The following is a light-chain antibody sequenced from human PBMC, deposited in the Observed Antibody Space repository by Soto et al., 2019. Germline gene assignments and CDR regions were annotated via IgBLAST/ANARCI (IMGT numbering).Light chain of an antibody. CDR1: QSVSTN. CDR3: QQYNHWWT. CDR2: GAS. J-gene: IGKJ1*01. Sequence: EIVMTQSPATLSVSPGERATLSCRASQSVSTNLVWYQQKPGQAPRILIYGASTRATGVPGRFSGTGSGTEFTLTISSLQSEDSAFYYCQQYNHWWTFGQGTKVEI. V-gene: IGKV3-15*01.